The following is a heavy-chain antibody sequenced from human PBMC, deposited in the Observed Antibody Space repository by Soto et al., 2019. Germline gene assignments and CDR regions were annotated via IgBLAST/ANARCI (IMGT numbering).Heavy chain of an antibody. CDR3: ARLFGSGSNYLEH. J-gene: IGHJ4*02. V-gene: IGHV4-39*01. CDR1: GGSISSSNYY. D-gene: IGHD3-10*01. Sequence: PSETLSLTCTISGGSISSSNYYWAWIRQPPGKGLEWIAYIYYSGNTYYNPSLKSRVTLSVDTSKNQFSVKLSSVTAADTAVYYCARLFGSGSNYLEHWGQGTLITVS. CDR2: IYYSGNT.